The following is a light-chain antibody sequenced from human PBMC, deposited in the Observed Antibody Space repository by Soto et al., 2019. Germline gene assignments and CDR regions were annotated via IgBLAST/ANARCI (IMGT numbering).Light chain of an antibody. J-gene: IGKJ1*01. CDR3: QQRSNWLWT. V-gene: IGKV3D-20*02. Sequence: EIVLTQSPGTLSLSPGERATLSCRASQTFSNSFLSWFQQIPGQAPRLLIYGASMRATGIPDRFSGSGSGTDFTLTISSLEPEDFAVYYCQQRSNWLWTFGQGTKVDNK. CDR1: QTFSNSF. CDR2: GAS.